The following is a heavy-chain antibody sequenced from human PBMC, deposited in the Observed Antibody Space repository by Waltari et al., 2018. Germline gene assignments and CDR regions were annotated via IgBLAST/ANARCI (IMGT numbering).Heavy chain of an antibody. D-gene: IGHD6-13*01. CDR2: IKQDGSEK. J-gene: IGHJ4*02. CDR1: VLSFSNCW. V-gene: IGHV3-7*01. CDR3: TRGGRDSSWYWRD. Sequence: EVQLVESGGGLAQPGGSRRRSCAAAVLSFSNCWMTWVRQASGKGPEWVANIKQDGSEKYYMDSVKGRFTISRDNAKNSLYLQMNNLRVEDTAVYYCTRGGRDSSWYWRDWGQGTLVTVSS.